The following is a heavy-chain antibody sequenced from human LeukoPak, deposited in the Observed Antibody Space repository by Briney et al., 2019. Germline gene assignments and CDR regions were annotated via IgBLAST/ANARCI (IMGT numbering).Heavy chain of an antibody. CDR2: IRYDGSNE. D-gene: IGHD2-21*01. J-gene: IGHJ4*02. Sequence: GSLRLSCAASGITFNSYGMHWVRQAPDKGLEWVAFIRYDGSNEYYADSVKGRFTISRDNSKNTLYLQMNSLRGEDTAVYYCCGDFDYWGQGTLVTVSS. V-gene: IGHV3-30*02. CDR3: CGDFDY. CDR1: GITFNSYG.